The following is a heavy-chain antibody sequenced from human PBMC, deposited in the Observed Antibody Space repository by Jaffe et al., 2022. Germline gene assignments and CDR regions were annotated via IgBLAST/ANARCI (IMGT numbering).Heavy chain of an antibody. CDR2: ISGSGGST. Sequence: EVQLLESGGGLVQPGGSLRLSCAASGFTFSSYAMSWVRQAPGKGLEWVSAISGSGGSTYYADSVKGRFTISRDNSKNTLYLQMNSLRAEDTAVYYCAKVQRGHSNYFRTSAEYYFDYWGQGTLVTVSS. J-gene: IGHJ4*02. D-gene: IGHD4-4*01. V-gene: IGHV3-23*01. CDR1: GFTFSSYA. CDR3: AKVQRGHSNYFRTSAEYYFDY.